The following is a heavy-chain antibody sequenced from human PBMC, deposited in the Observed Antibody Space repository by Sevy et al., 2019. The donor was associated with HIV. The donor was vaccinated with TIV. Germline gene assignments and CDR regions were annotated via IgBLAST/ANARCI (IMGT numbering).Heavy chain of an antibody. CDR1: GFTFSSYS. CDR3: ARVIGDYFSGAFDI. J-gene: IGHJ3*02. D-gene: IGHD4-17*01. Sequence: GGSLRLSCAASGFTFSSYSMNWVRQAPGNGLEWVSYISSSSSTIYYADSVKGRFTISRDNAKNSLYLQMNSLRAEDTAVYYCARVIGDYFSGAFDIWGQGTMVTVS. CDR2: ISSSSSTI. V-gene: IGHV3-48*01.